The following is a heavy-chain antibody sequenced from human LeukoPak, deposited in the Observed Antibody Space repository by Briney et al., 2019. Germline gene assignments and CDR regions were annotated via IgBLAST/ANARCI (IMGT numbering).Heavy chain of an antibody. D-gene: IGHD3-22*01. CDR3: AREYYDSSGYQNSDAFDI. J-gene: IGHJ3*02. CDR1: GYTFTSYG. CDR2: ISAYNGNT. V-gene: IGHV1-18*01. Sequence: ASVKVSCKASGYTFTSYGISWVRQAPGQGLEWMGWISAYNGNTNYAQKLQGRVTMTTDTSTSTAYMELRSLRSDDTAVYYCAREYYDSSGYQNSDAFDIWGQGTMVTVSS.